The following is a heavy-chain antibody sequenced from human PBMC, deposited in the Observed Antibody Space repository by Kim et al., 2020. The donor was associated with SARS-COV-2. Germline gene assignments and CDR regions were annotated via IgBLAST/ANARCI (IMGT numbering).Heavy chain of an antibody. CDR2: IWYDGSNK. CDR3: ARDWYYYDSSGYYYLDY. CDR1: GFTFSSYG. V-gene: IGHV3-33*01. D-gene: IGHD3-22*01. J-gene: IGHJ4*02. Sequence: GGSLRLSCAASGFTFSSYGMHWVRQAPGKGLEWVAVIWYDGSNKYYADSVKGRFTISRDNSKNTLYLQMNSLRAEDTAVYYCARDWYYYDSSGYYYLDYWGQGTLVTVSS.